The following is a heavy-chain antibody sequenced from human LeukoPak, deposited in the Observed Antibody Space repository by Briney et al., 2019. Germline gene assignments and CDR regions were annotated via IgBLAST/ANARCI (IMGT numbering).Heavy chain of an antibody. J-gene: IGHJ6*04. V-gene: IGHV3-21*01. Sequence: GGSLRLSCAASGFTFSSYSMNWVRQAPGKGLEWVSSISSSNSYIYYADSVKGRFTISRDNAKNSLYLQMNSLRAEDTAVYYCAELGITMIGGVWGKGTTVTISS. CDR3: AELGITMIGGV. CDR2: ISSSNSYI. CDR1: GFTFSSYS. D-gene: IGHD3-10*02.